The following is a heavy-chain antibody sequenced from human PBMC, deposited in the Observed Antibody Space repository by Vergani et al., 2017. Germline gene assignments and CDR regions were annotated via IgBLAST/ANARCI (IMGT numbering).Heavy chain of an antibody. D-gene: IGHD6-19*01. CDR3: ARQRPGSGWSPGDFDD. CDR1: GGSFSSGSYY. CDR2: IYTSGLT. V-gene: IGHV4-59*10. J-gene: IGHJ4*02. Sequence: QVQLQQWGAGLLKPSETLSLTCAVYGGSFSSGSYYWSWIRQPAGKGLEWIGRIYTSGLTYYNPSLKSRVAISVDTSKNQFSLKVTSVTAADTAVYFCARQRPGSGWSPGDFDDWGQGILVTVSS.